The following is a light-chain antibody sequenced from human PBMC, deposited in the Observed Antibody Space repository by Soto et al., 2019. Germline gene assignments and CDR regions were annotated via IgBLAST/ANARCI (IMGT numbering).Light chain of an antibody. CDR2: GAS. Sequence: EIVLTQSPGTLSLSPGERATLSCRASQSVSSSYLAWYQQKPGQAPRLLIYGASSRATGIPDRFSGSGSGTDFTLTISRLEPEDFEVYYCQQYGSSHGTFGKGAKVNI. CDR1: QSVSSSY. CDR3: QQYGSSHGT. J-gene: IGKJ1*01. V-gene: IGKV3-20*01.